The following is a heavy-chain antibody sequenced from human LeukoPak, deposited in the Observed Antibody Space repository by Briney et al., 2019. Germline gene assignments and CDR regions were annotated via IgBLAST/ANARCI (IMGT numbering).Heavy chain of an antibody. CDR3: ARVVWFGELSY. Sequence: GGSLRLSCAASGFTFSSYDMHWVRQATGKGLEWVSAIGTAGDTYYPGSVKGRFTISRENAKNSLYLQMNSLRAGDTAVYYCARVVWFGELSYWGQGTLVTVSS. V-gene: IGHV3-13*01. D-gene: IGHD3-10*01. CDR1: GFTFSSYD. CDR2: IGTAGDT. J-gene: IGHJ4*02.